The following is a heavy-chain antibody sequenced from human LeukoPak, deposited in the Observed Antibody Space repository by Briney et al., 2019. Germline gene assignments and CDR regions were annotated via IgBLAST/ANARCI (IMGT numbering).Heavy chain of an antibody. J-gene: IGHJ2*01. CDR3: AKDRTVGASYWYFDL. D-gene: IGHD1-26*01. Sequence: PGGSLRLSCAASGFTFSNYAIHWVRQAPGKGLEWVAVISYDGSNKYYADSVKGRFTISRDSSRNTLFLHMNTLRAEDTAIYYCAKDRTVGASYWYFDLWGRGTLVTVSS. CDR1: GFTFSNYA. CDR2: ISYDGSNK. V-gene: IGHV3-30*18.